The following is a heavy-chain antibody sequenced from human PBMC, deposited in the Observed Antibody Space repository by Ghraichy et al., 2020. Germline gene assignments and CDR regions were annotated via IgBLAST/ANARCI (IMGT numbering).Heavy chain of an antibody. J-gene: IGHJ4*02. Sequence: SETLSLTCSVYGGSIAGYYWSWIRQSPGKGLEWVGEINYVEDTNYNPSLESRVTISLDTYDNQFSLSLTSLTVADTGLYFCARGRYCGGGACYPSPSSFDHWGQGVPVTVCS. V-gene: IGHV4-34*01. CDR2: INYVEDT. CDR3: ARGRYCGGGACYPSPSSFDH. D-gene: IGHD2-15*01. CDR1: GGSIAGYY.